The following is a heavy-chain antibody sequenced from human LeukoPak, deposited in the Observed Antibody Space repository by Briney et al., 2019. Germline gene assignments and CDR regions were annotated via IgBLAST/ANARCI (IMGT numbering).Heavy chain of an antibody. V-gene: IGHV4-34*01. J-gene: IGHJ4*02. CDR3: ARGQYSSSPVFDF. Sequence: SETLSLTCAVYGGSSSGYYWSWIRQPPGKGLEWIGEINHSGSTKYNPSLKSRVTISEDTSKHQFSLKLSSVTAADTAVYYCARGQYSSSPVFDFWGQGTLVTVSS. CDR1: GGSSSGYY. CDR2: INHSGST. D-gene: IGHD6-6*01.